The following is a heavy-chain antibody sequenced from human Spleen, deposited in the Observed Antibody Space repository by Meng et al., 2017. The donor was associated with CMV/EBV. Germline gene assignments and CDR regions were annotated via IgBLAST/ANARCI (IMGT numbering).Heavy chain of an antibody. D-gene: IGHD1-7*01. CDR1: GFTFDDYA. CDR2: IDWNGGSI. J-gene: IGHJ4*02. CDR3: AKLIATNPGGSAFDY. Sequence: GESLKISCAASGFTFDDYAMSWVRQAPGKGLEWVSGIDWNGGSIGYADSVNGRFTISRDNAKKSLYLQMNSLRAEDAALYYCAKLIATNPGGSAFDYWGQGTLVTVS. V-gene: IGHV3-20*04.